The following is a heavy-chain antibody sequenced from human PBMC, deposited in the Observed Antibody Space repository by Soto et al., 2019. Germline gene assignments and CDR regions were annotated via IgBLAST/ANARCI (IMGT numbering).Heavy chain of an antibody. CDR1: GGSISSGDYY. CDR2: IYYSGST. CDR3: ARGATHYYDTSGYYPRYFDY. J-gene: IGHJ4*02. V-gene: IGHV4-31*03. D-gene: IGHD3-22*01. Sequence: SETLSLTCTVSGGSISSGDYYWSWIRQHPGKGLEWIGYIYYSGSTYYNPSLKSRVTISVDTSKNQFSLKLSSATAADTAVYYCARGATHYYDTSGYYPRYFDYWGQGNLVTVSS.